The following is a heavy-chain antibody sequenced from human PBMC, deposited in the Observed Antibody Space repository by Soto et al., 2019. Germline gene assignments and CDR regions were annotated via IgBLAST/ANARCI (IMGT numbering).Heavy chain of an antibody. D-gene: IGHD3-3*01. Sequence: LGESLKISCKGSGYSFTSYWIGWVRQMPGKGLEWMGIIYPGDSDTRYSPSFQGQVTISADKSISTAYLQWSSLKASDTAMYYCAISKYYDFWSGYYRTGTLDYWGQGTLVTVSS. J-gene: IGHJ4*02. CDR3: AISKYYDFWSGYYRTGTLDY. V-gene: IGHV5-51*01. CDR1: GYSFTSYW. CDR2: IYPGDSDT.